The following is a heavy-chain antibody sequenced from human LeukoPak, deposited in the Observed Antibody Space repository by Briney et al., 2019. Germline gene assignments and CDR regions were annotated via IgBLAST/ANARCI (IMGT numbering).Heavy chain of an antibody. CDR3: ATGLGAGTAQGPYYYYGMDV. CDR1: GGSISSSSYY. D-gene: IGHD1-1*01. Sequence: PSETLSLTCTVSGGSISSSSYYWGWIRQPPGKGLEWIGSIYYSGTTYDNPALKRRFTISVDTSQNQFSLKLSSVTAADTAVYYCATGLGAGTAQGPYYYYGMDVWGQGTTVTVSS. J-gene: IGHJ6*02. CDR2: IYYSGTT. V-gene: IGHV4-39*01.